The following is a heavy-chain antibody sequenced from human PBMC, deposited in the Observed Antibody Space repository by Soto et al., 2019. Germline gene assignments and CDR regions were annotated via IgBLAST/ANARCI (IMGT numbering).Heavy chain of an antibody. CDR3: ARHVPAAGYYYGMDV. V-gene: IGHV1-69*12. CDR1: GGTFSSYA. CDR2: IIPIFGTA. D-gene: IGHD2-2*01. J-gene: IGHJ6*02. Sequence: QVQLVQSGAEVKKPGSSVKVSCKASGGTFSSYAISWVRQAPGQGLEWMGGIIPIFGTANYAQKSQGRVTITADDSTSTAYMELSSLRSEDPAVYYCARHVPAAGYYYGMDVWGQGTTVTVSS.